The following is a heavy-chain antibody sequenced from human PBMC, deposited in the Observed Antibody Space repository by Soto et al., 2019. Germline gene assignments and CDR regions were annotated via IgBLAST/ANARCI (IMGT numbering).Heavy chain of an antibody. V-gene: IGHV1-3*01. CDR1: GYTFTSYA. Sequence: ASVKVSFKASGYTFTSYAMHWVRQAPGQRREWMGWINAGNGNTKYSQKFQGRVTITRDTSASTAYMELSSLRSEDTAVYYCARVGYCSSTSCYENWFDPWGQGTLVTVSS. CDR3: ARVGYCSSTSCYENWFDP. CDR2: INAGNGNT. D-gene: IGHD2-2*01. J-gene: IGHJ5*02.